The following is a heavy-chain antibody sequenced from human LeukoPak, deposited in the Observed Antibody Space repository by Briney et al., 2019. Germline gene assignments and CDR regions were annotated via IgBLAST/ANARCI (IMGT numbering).Heavy chain of an antibody. D-gene: IGHD3-22*01. CDR2: IYYSGST. CDR1: GGSISSYY. J-gene: IGHJ4*02. Sequence: PSETLSLTCTVSGGSISSYYWSWIRRPPGKGLEWIGYIYYSGSTNYNPSLKSRVTISVDTSKNQFSLKLSSVTAADTAVYYCARGYYDSSGYYYGATQIPCLDYWGQGTLVTVSS. V-gene: IGHV4-59*01. CDR3: ARGYYDSSGYYYGATQIPCLDY.